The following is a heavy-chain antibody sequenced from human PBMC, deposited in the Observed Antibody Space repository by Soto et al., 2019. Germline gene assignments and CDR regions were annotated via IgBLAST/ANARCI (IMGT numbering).Heavy chain of an antibody. Sequence: QVHLVESGGGVVQPGRSLRLSCAAAGFTFSTYAIHWVRQAPGKGLEWVGDISYNGNYEYYADSVKGRFTISRDNSKSTVYLQMNSLTPEDTAVYYCATTPAGAPYWGQGTLVTVSS. CDR2: ISYNGNYE. J-gene: IGHJ4*02. V-gene: IGHV3-30*04. D-gene: IGHD2-15*01. CDR1: GFTFSTYA. CDR3: ATTPAGAPY.